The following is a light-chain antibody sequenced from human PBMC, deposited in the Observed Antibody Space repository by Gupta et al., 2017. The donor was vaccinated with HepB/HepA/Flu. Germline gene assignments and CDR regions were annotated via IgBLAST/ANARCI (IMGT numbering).Light chain of an antibody. CDR3: HQYGDSVRT. V-gene: IGKV3-20*01. Sequence: EIVLTQSPGTLSLSPGERATLSCRASQNINSNSLAWYQQKFGQAPRLLIYAISTRATGIPDRFSGSGSGTDFTLSVSRLEPEDFAVYYCHQYGDSVRTFGQGTKVEAK. CDR2: AIS. CDR1: QNINSNS. J-gene: IGKJ1*01.